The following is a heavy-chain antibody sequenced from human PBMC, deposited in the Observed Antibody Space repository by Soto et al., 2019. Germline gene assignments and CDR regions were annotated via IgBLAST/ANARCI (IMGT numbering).Heavy chain of an antibody. CDR2: ISYDGIKK. CDR3: AKEGPSVTSSAYDH. V-gene: IGHV3-30*18. J-gene: IGHJ4*02. Sequence: QVQLVESGGGVVQPGRPLRLSCTASGFTFSRYGMHWVRQAPGKGLEWVAVISYDGIKKDFGESVKGRFTISRDNPRKTVYLKMEGLRSEDTAVYYCAKEGPSVTSSAYDHWGQGILVIVSS. D-gene: IGHD2-2*01. CDR1: GFTFSRYG.